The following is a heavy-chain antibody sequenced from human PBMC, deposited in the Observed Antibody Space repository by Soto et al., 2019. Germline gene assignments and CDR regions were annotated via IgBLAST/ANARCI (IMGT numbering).Heavy chain of an antibody. Sequence: QVQLVQSGAEVTKPGASVKVFCKASGYTFTDYAIHWVRQAPGQRLELMGWIAPGNGNTKYSQNFQGRVTITRETSATTAYMELSSLRSEDTAVYYCAKGSRMWRHDYWGQGTLVTVSS. D-gene: IGHD5-18*01. V-gene: IGHV1-3*01. CDR1: GYTFTDYA. J-gene: IGHJ4*02. CDR2: IAPGNGNT. CDR3: AKGSRMWRHDY.